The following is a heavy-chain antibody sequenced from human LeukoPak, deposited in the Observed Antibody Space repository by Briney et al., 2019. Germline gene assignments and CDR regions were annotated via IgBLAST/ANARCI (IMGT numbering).Heavy chain of an antibody. CDR1: GGSFSGYY. D-gene: IGHD5-12*01. J-gene: IGHJ5*02. Sequence: SETLSLTCAVCGGSFSGYYWSWIPQPPWKGLEWIGEINHSGSTNYNPSLKGPVTISVDTSKNQFSLKLSSVWAPGTAVYFCARTRGSRYQGWFDPWGEGALVTVSS. V-gene: IGHV4-34*01. CDR2: INHSGST. CDR3: ARTRGSRYQGWFDP.